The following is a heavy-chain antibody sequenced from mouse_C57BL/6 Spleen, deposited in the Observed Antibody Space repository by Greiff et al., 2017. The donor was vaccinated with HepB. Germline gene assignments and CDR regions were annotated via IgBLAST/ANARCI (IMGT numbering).Heavy chain of an antibody. CDR3: ARDGSSYWFAY. CDR1: GFTFSSYA. CDR2: ISDGGSYT. Sequence: DVQLVESGGGLVKPGGSLKLSCAASGFTFSSYAMSWVRQTPEKRLEWVATISDGGSYTYYPDNVKGRFTISRDNAKNNLYLQMSHLKSEDTAMYYCARDGSSYWFAYWGQGTLVTVSA. D-gene: IGHD1-1*01. J-gene: IGHJ3*01. V-gene: IGHV5-4*01.